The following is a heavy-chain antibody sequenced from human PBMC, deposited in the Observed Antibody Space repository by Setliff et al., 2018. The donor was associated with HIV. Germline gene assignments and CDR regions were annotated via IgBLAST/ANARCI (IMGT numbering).Heavy chain of an antibody. CDR1: GYAFTSNY. J-gene: IGHJ6*03. CDR2: IYPSNGDT. Sequence: GASVKVSCKASGYAFTSNYIHWVRQAPGQGLEWMALIYPSNGDTTYAQRFQGRVTMTRDTSTSTVYMELSSLRSEDTAVYYCARDCSSTSCPGSFNYYYYYYYMDVWGKGTTVTVSS. CDR3: ARDCSSTSCPGSFNYYYYYYYMDV. D-gene: IGHD2-2*01. V-gene: IGHV1-46*03.